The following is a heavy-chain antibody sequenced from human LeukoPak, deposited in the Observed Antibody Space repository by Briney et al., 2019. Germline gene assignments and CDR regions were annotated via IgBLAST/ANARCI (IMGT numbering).Heavy chain of an antibody. D-gene: IGHD1-14*01. CDR2: MNPNSGNT. CDR3: ARGINGMDV. V-gene: IGHV1-8*01. J-gene: IGHJ6*02. Sequence: ASVKVSCKASRYTFTSYEINWVRQATGQGLEWMAGMNPNSGNTGYAQKFQGRVTMTRDTSISTAYMELSSLRSEDTAGYYCARGINGMDVWGQGTTVTVSS. CDR1: RYTFTSYE.